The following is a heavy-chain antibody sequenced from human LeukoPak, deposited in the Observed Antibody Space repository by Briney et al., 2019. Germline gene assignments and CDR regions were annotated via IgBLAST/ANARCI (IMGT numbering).Heavy chain of an antibody. D-gene: IGHD3-16*01. J-gene: IGHJ5*02. V-gene: IGHV3-74*01. CDR1: GFTFSSYW. CDR2: INSDGSST. Sequence: GGSLRLSCAASGFTFSSYWMHWVRQAPGKGLVWVSRINSDGSSTSYADSVKGRFTISRDNAKNSLSLQMNSLGDEDTAMYYCARLLGDSTIYDLWGQGTLVTVSS. CDR3: ARLLGDSTIYDL.